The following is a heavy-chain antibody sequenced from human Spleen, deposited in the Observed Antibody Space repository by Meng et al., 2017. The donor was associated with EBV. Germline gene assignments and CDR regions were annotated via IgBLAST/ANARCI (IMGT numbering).Heavy chain of an antibody. V-gene: IGHV4-34*01. J-gene: IGHJ4*02. CDR1: GGSFSGYG. D-gene: IGHD3-22*01. CDR2: INHSGSA. CDR3: ARGLDDISGYSPAQLDY. Sequence: QGQLQQWGAGLLKPSGTLSLTCAVYGGSFSGYGWTWIRQPPGKGLEWIGEINHSGSANYKPSLKSRVTISVDTSKKQFSLKLSSVTAADTAVYYCARGLDDISGYSPAQLDYWGQGTLVTVSS.